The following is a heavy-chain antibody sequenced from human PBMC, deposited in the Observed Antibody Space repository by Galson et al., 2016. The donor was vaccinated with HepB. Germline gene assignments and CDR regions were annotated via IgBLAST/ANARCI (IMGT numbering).Heavy chain of an antibody. Sequence: SVKVSCKVSGYTLTELSMHWVRQAPGKGLEWMGSFDPEDGETIYAQKFLGRVTMTEETSTDTAYMELFSLRYDDTAVYYCATAFFLNLFDPWGQGTLVTVSS. CDR2: FDPEDGET. V-gene: IGHV1-24*01. J-gene: IGHJ5*02. CDR3: ATAFFLNLFDP. D-gene: IGHD1-20*01. CDR1: GYTLTELS.